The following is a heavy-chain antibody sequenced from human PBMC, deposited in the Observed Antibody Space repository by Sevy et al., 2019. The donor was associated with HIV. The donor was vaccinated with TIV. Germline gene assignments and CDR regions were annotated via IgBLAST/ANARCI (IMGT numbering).Heavy chain of an antibody. CDR1: GGSISSSSYY. CDR2: IYYSGST. CDR3: ARQAPLLSDY. J-gene: IGHJ4*02. Sequence: SETLSLTCTVSGGSISSSSYYWGWIRQRPGKGLEWIGRIYYSGSTYYNPSLKSRVTISVDTSKNQFSLKLSSVTAADTAVYYCARQAPLLSDYWGQGTLVTVSS. V-gene: IGHV4-39*01.